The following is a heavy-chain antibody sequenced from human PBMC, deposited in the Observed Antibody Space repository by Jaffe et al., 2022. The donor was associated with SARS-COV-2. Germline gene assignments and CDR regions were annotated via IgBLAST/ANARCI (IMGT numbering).Heavy chain of an antibody. CDR1: GGSISSGSYY. V-gene: IGHV4-61*02. CDR2: IYTSGST. D-gene: IGHD6-13*01. J-gene: IGHJ4*02. CDR3: ASSSSWDIGDDY. Sequence: QVQLQESGPGLVKPSQTLSLTCTVSGGSISSGSYYWSWIRQPAGKGLEWIGRIYTSGSTNYNPSLKSRVTISVDTSKNQFSLKLSSVTAADTAVYYCASSSSWDIGDDYWGQGTLVTVSS.